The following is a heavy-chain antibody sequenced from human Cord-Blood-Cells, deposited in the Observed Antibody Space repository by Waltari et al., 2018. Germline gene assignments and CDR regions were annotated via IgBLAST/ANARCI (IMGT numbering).Heavy chain of an antibody. D-gene: IGHD3-10*01. CDR3: ARTKGFGSDAFDI. V-gene: IGHV4-39*07. J-gene: IGHJ3*02. CDR2: IYYSGST. Sequence: QLQLQESGPGLVKPSETLSLTCTVSGGSISSSSYYWGWIRQPPGKGLEWVGSIYYSGSTYSNPSLKSRVTISVDTSKNQFSLKLSSVTAADTAVYDCARTKGFGSDAFDIWGQGTMVTVSS. CDR1: GGSISSSSYY.